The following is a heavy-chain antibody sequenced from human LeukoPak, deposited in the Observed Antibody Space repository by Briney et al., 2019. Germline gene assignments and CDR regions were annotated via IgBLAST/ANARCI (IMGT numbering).Heavy chain of an antibody. D-gene: IGHD6-6*01. CDR2: ISSSSSTI. J-gene: IGHJ3*01. V-gene: IGHV3-48*01. Sequence: GGSLRLSCAASRFTFSSSTMNWVRQAPGKGLEWVSWISSSSSTIYYADSVKGRFTISRDNAKNSVYLQMNSLRAEDTAVYYCAKRAAYSRSSLVLPFDAFDLWGQGTMVTVSS. CDR3: AKRAAYSRSSLVLPFDAFDL. CDR1: RFTFSSST.